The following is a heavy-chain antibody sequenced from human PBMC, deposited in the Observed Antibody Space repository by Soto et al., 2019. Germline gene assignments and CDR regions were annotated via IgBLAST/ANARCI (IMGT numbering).Heavy chain of an antibody. CDR3: AISEVVVIGIDV. D-gene: IGHD3-22*01. CDR1: GGSISRGGYL. Sequence: PAETLSLTCNVSGGSISRGGYLWSWIRQHPGKGLEWIGFISYNGRTSYNPSLKSRVTISADTSKNQLSLELNPVTAADTAVYYCAISEVVVIGIDVWGQGTTVTVSS. J-gene: IGHJ6*02. V-gene: IGHV4-31*03. CDR2: ISYNGRT.